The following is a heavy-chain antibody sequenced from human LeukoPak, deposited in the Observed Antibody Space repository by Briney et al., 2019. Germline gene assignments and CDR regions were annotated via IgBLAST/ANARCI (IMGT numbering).Heavy chain of an antibody. CDR3: AREYCSSTSCYAGRYYYYYMDV. J-gene: IGHJ6*03. CDR1: GYTFTSYG. CDR2: ITAYNGNT. D-gene: IGHD2-2*01. V-gene: IGHV1-18*01. Sequence: ASVKVSCTASGYTFTSYGISWVRQAPGQGLEWMGWITAYNGNTNYAQKLQGRVTMTTDTSTSTAYMELRSLRSDDTAVYYCAREYCSSTSCYAGRYYYYYMDVWGKGTTVTVSS.